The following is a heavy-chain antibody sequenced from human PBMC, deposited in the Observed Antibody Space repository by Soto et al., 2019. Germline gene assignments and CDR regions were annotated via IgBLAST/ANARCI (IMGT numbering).Heavy chain of an antibody. Sequence: VQLQESGPGLVKPSQTLSLTCTVSGGSISKGGYYWSWIRQHPGKGLEWIGYIYHSGSAFYNPSLKRRFTMSVDTSKNQFSLKLNSVTAADTAVSYCAGLLSGATGVYWGQGTLVTVSS. CDR2: IYHSGSA. J-gene: IGHJ4*02. CDR1: GGSISKGGYY. CDR3: AGLLSGATGVY. V-gene: IGHV4-31*03. D-gene: IGHD1-1*01.